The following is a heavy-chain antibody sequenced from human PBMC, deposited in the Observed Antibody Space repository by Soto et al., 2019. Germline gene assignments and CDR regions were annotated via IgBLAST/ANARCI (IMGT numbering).Heavy chain of an antibody. J-gene: IGHJ4*02. CDR3: ARGSYYDSSGYVY. D-gene: IGHD3-22*01. V-gene: IGHV4-61*08. Sequence: SETLCHTYTVADGSISSGGYYWSWIRQPPGKGLEWIGYIYYSGSTNYNPSLKSRVTISVDTSKNQFSLKLSSVTAADTAVYYCARGSYYDSSGYVYWGQGTLVTVSS. CDR1: DGSISSGGYY. CDR2: IYYSGST.